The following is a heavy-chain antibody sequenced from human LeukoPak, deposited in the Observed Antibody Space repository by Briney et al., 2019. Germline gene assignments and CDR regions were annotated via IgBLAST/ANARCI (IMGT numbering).Heavy chain of an antibody. Sequence: GGSLRLSCAASGFTFSSYWMHWVRQAPGKGLEWVSRINSDGSSTSYADSVKGRFTISRDNAKNTLYLQMNSLRAEDTAVYYCARGYGSRSYHDAFDIWGQGTMVTVSS. CDR3: ARGYGSRSYHDAFDI. V-gene: IGHV3-74*01. CDR1: GFTFSSYW. D-gene: IGHD3-10*01. J-gene: IGHJ3*02. CDR2: INSDGSST.